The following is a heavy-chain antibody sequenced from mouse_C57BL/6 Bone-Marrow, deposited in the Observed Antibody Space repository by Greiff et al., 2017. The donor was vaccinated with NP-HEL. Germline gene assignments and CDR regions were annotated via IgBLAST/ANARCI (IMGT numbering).Heavy chain of an antibody. CDR2: IDPENGDT. D-gene: IGHD2-10*01. CDR3: TTEAYSYWYFDV. Sequence: VQLKESGAELVRPGASVKLSCTASGFNIKDDYMHWVKQRPEQGLEWIGWIDPENGDTEYASKFQGKATITADTSSNTAYLQLSSLTSEDTAVYYCTTEAYSYWYFDVWGTGTTVTVSS. V-gene: IGHV14-4*01. CDR1: GFNIKDDY. J-gene: IGHJ1*03.